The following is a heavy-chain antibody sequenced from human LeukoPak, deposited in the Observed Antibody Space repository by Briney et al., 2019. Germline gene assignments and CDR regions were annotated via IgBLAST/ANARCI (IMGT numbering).Heavy chain of an antibody. Sequence: SETLSLTCTVSGGSISSYYCSWIRQTPGKGLEWIGYIYYSGSTNYNPSLKSRVTLSVDTSENQFAPKLSSITAAGPALYYDARALTPSFYYGAGSYAVGAFDIWGQGTMVTVSS. CDR1: GGSISSYY. J-gene: IGHJ3*02. D-gene: IGHD3-10*01. CDR3: ARALTPSFYYGAGSYAVGAFDI. CDR2: IYYSGST. V-gene: IGHV4-59*01.